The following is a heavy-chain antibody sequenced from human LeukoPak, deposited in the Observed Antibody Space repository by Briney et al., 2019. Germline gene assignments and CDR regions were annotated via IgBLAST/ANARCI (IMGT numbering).Heavy chain of an antibody. CDR3: ARVDQWPPSGWFDP. V-gene: IGHV6-1*01. CDR1: GDSVSSNSAA. D-gene: IGHD6-19*01. CDR2: TYYRSKRYD. Sequence: SQTLPLTCAISGDSVSSNSAAWNWIRQSPSRGLEWLGRTYYRSKRYDDYAVSVRSRITISPDTSKNQFSLQLSSVTPEDTAVYYCARVDQWPPSGWFDPWGQGIQVTVSS. J-gene: IGHJ5*02.